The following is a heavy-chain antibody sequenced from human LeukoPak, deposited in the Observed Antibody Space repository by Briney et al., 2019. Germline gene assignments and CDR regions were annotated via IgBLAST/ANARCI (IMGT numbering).Heavy chain of an antibody. Sequence: SETLSLTCAVYGGSFSGYYWSWIRQPPGKGLEWIGEINHSGSTNYSPSLKSRVTISVDTSKNQFSLKLSSVTAADTAVYYCARGHDSSGRVDYWGQGTLVTVSS. CDR2: INHSGST. D-gene: IGHD3-22*01. J-gene: IGHJ4*02. V-gene: IGHV4-34*01. CDR3: ARGHDSSGRVDY. CDR1: GGSFSGYY.